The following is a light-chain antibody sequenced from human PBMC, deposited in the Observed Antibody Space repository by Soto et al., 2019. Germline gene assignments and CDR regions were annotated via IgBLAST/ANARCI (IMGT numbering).Light chain of an antibody. J-gene: IGKJ5*01. V-gene: IGKV1-5*01. Sequence: DIQMTQSPSTLSASVGDRVTITCRAGESISSWLSWYQQKPGKATKLLIYDASSLESGVASRFSGSASGKEFPLTISSLQPDDFATYYCQQYNSYLITFGQGTRLEIK. CDR3: QQYNSYLIT. CDR1: ESISSW. CDR2: DAS.